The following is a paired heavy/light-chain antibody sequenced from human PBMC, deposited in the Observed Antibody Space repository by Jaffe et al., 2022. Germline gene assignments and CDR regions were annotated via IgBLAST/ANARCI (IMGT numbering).Light chain of an antibody. CDR3: SSYTTTSTYWM. J-gene: IGLJ3*02. CDR1: SSDIGRYNF. Sequence: QSALTQPASVSGSPGQSITISCTGTSSDIGRYNFVSWYQHHPGKAPKLIIFEADRRPSGVSDRFSGSRSGNTASLTISGIQTDDEANYYCSSYTTTSTYWMFGGGTKLTVL. V-gene: IGLV2-14*01. CDR2: EAD.
Heavy chain of an antibody. CDR2: ISHSGST. J-gene: IGHJ4*02. CDR1: GGSIDSLW. Sequence: QVQLQESGPGLVKPSGTLSLTCAVSGGSIDSLWWSWVRQTPGQGLEWIGEISHSGSTIYNPSLNGRVTISIDKSKQQFSLKLQSVTAADTAVYYCSHSSGFYALDYWGQGTLVTVSS. D-gene: IGHD6-19*01. V-gene: IGHV4-4*02. CDR3: SHSSGFYALDY.